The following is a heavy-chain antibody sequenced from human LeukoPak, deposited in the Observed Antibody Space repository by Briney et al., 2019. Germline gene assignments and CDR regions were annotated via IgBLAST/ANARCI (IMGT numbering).Heavy chain of an antibody. Sequence: SETLSLTCSVSGGSINSYYWSWIRQPPGKGLEWIGHIYYSGSTNYNPSLKSRVTISVDTSKNQFSLKLTSVTAADTAVYYCARDRGGHAYYCGMDVWGQGTTVTVSS. CDR3: ARDRGGHAYYCGMDV. V-gene: IGHV4-59*01. CDR2: IYYSGST. CDR1: GGSINSYY. D-gene: IGHD5-12*01. J-gene: IGHJ6*02.